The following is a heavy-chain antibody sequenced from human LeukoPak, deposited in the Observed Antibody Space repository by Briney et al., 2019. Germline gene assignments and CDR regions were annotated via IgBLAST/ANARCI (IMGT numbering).Heavy chain of an antibody. J-gene: IGHJ4*02. CDR2: INHSGSA. Sequence: SETLSLTCAVYGGSFSGYYWSWIRQPPGKGLEWIGEINHSGSANYNPSLKSRVTISVDTSKNQFSLKLSSVTAADTAVYYCARGLRWLQPFNYWGQGTLVTVSS. D-gene: IGHD5-24*01. CDR3: ARGLRWLQPFNY. CDR1: GGSFSGYY. V-gene: IGHV4-34*01.